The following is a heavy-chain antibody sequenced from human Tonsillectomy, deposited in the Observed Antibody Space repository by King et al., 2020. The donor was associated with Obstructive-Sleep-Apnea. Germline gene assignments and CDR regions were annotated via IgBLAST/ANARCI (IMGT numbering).Heavy chain of an antibody. CDR3: VKARREYGVIPAMYYFDY. J-gene: IGHJ4*02. D-gene: IGHD2-2*01. CDR2: LSGSGGST. Sequence: VQLVESGGGLVQPGGSLRLSCAASGFTFSTYAMSWVRQAPGKGREGVSVLSGSGGSTHYSDSVKGRFTISRDNSKNTLDLQMNSLSVEDTAVYYCVKARREYGVIPAMYYFDYWGQGTLVTVSS. CDR1: GFTFSTYA. V-gene: IGHV3-23*04.